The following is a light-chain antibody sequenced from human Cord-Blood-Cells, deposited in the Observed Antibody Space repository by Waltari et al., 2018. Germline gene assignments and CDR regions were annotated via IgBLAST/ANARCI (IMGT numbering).Light chain of an antibody. V-gene: IGLV2-14*01. J-gene: IGLJ1*01. CDR1: SSDGGGYNY. Sequence: QSALTQPASVSGSPGQSITISCTGTSSDGGGYNYVSWYQQYPGKAPKLMIYDVSNRPSGVSIRFSGSKSGNTASLTISGLQAEDEADYYCSSYTSSSTYVFGTGTKVTVL. CDR3: SSYTSSSTYV. CDR2: DVS.